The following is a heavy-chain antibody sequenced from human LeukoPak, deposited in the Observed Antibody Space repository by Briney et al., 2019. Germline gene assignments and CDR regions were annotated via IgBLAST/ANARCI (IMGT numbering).Heavy chain of an antibody. CDR3: ARVGSSWYYYYYYMDV. J-gene: IGHJ6*03. Sequence: SETLSLTCAVYGGSFSGYYWSWIRQPPGKGLEWIGEINHSGSTNYNPSLKRRVTISVDTSKNHFSLKLSSVTAAATAVYYCARVGSSWYYYYYYMDVWGKGTTVTVSS. CDR2: INHSGST. CDR1: GGSFSGYY. V-gene: IGHV4-34*01. D-gene: IGHD6-13*01.